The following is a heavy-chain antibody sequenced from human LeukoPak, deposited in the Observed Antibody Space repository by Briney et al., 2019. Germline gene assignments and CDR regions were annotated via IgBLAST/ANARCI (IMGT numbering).Heavy chain of an antibody. CDR2: IRHDGSNK. D-gene: IGHD3-22*01. V-gene: IGHV3-30*02. CDR1: GFTFSSYG. Sequence: GGSLRLSCAASGFTFSSYGMHWVRQAPGKGLEWVAFIRHDGSNKYYADSVKGRFTISRDNSKNTLYLQMNSLRAEDTAVYYCAKDPDYDSSGYPDYWGQGTLVTVSS. CDR3: AKDPDYDSSGYPDY. J-gene: IGHJ4*02.